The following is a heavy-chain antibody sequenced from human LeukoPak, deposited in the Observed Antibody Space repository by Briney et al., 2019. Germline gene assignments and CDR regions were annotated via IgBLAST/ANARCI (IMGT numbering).Heavy chain of an antibody. CDR2: INHSGST. CDR1: GGSFSGYY. CDR3: ARQSSFDY. V-gene: IGHV4-34*01. Sequence: PSETLSLTCAVYGGSFSGYYWSWIRQPPGKGLEWIGEINHSGSTNYNPSLKSRVTISVDTSKNQFSLKLSSVTAADTAVYYCARQSSFDYWGQGTLVTVSS. J-gene: IGHJ4*02.